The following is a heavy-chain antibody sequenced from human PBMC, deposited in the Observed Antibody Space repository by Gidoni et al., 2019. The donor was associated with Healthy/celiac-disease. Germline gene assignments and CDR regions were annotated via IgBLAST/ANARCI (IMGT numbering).Heavy chain of an antibody. D-gene: IGHD3-10*01. CDR2: IKSKTDGGTT. CDR1: GFTFSNAW. CDR3: TTGGSGSLDDY. J-gene: IGHJ4*02. V-gene: IGHV3-15*01. Sequence: EVQLVESGGGLVKPGGSLRLYCAAPGFTFSNAWMSWVRQAPGKGLEWVGRIKSKTDGGTTDYAAPVKGRFTISRDDSKNTLYLQMNSLKTEDTAVYYCTTGGSGSLDDYWGQGTLVTVSS.